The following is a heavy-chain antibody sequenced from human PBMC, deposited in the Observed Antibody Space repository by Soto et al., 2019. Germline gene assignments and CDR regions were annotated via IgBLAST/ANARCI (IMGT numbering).Heavy chain of an antibody. D-gene: IGHD3-10*01. V-gene: IGHV3-23*01. CDR1: GFTFSSYA. J-gene: IGHJ4*02. CDR3: AKDTYPVWFGQLSDY. CDR2: ISGSGGTT. Sequence: PGGSLRLSCAASGFTFSSYAMSWVRQAPGKGLEWVSAISGSGGTTYYTDSVKGRFTISRDNSKNTLYLQMNSLRAEDTAVYYCAKDTYPVWFGQLSDYWGQGTLVTVSS.